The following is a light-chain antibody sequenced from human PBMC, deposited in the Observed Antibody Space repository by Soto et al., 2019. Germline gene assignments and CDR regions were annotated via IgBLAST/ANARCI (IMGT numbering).Light chain of an antibody. Sequence: AIRMTQSPSSLSASTGDRVTITCRASQGITNYLVWYQQKPGKAPTVLIHAASTLQGGVSSRFSGSGSGTDFTLTITSLQSEDFATYYCQQYYTYPWTFGQGTKV. J-gene: IGKJ1*01. CDR3: QQYYTYPWT. V-gene: IGKV1-8*01. CDR1: QGITNY. CDR2: AAS.